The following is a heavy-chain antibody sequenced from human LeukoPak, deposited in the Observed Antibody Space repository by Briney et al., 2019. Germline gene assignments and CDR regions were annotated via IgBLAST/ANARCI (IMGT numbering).Heavy chain of an antibody. V-gene: IGHV3-30-3*01. D-gene: IGHD5-18*01. CDR2: ISYDGSNK. CDR1: GFTFSSYA. Sequence: GGSLRLSCAASGFTFSSYAMHWVRQAPGKGLEWVAVISYDGSNKYYADSVKGRFTISRDNSKNTLYLQMDSLRAEDTAVYYCARYVDTAMEWSYWGQGTLVTVSS. J-gene: IGHJ4*02. CDR3: ARYVDTAMEWSY.